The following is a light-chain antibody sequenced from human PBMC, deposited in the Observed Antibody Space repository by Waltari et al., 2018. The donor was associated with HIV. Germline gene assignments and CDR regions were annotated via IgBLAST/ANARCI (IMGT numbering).Light chain of an antibody. J-gene: IGKJ1*01. Sequence: AIQMTQSPSSLSASAGDKVTITCRASQGVKSDLGWYQQRPGKAPNLLIYAVSSLQTGVPSRFSGSGSGTTFTLTISSLQPEDFATYYCLQDYNYPPTFGQGTKV. CDR2: AVS. CDR3: LQDYNYPPT. CDR1: QGVKSD. V-gene: IGKV1-6*01.